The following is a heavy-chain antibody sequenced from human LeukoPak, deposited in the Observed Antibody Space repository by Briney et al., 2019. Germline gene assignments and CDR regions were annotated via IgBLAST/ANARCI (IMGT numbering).Heavy chain of an antibody. CDR1: GLTFTGST. Sequence: GGSLRLSCAASGLTFTGSTIHWVRQASGKGLEWVGRIRTKANSYATAYAASLKGRFTISRDDSKNTAYLQMNSLRTDDTAVYYCTRRDFNAWNIFDSWGQGTLVTVSS. CDR2: IRTKANSYAT. J-gene: IGHJ4*02. V-gene: IGHV3-73*01. CDR3: TRRDFNAWNIFDS. D-gene: IGHD2/OR15-2a*01.